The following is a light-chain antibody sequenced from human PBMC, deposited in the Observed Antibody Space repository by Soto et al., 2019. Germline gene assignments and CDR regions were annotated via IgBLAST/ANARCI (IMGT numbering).Light chain of an antibody. CDR2: AAS. CDR1: QGISNF. CDR3: QKYGSAPWT. V-gene: IGKV1-27*01. J-gene: IGKJ1*01. Sequence: DFPMTQSPSSLSASVGDRVTITCRASQGISNFLAWYQQKPGKVPKLLIYAASTLQLGVPSRFSGSGSGTDFTLTISSLQPDDVGTYYCQKYGSAPWTFGQGTKVEIK.